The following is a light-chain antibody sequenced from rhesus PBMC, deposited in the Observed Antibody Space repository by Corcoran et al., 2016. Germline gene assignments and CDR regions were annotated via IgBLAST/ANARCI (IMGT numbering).Light chain of an antibody. CDR3: LRYVNDPWT. V-gene: IGKV1-43*02. CDR1: QGVSTY. J-gene: IGKJ1*01. CDR2: AAS. Sequence: DIQMTQSPSSRSASVGDRVTITCRASQGVSTYLNWYQQKPGKTPKRLIYAASTLETGVPSRFSGSGSGREFTLTISSLQPEDFATYYCLRYVNDPWTFGQGTKVEVK.